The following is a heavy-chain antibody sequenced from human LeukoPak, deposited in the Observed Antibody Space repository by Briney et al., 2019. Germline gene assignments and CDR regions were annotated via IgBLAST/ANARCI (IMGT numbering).Heavy chain of an antibody. Sequence: RASVKVSCKASGYTFTGYYMHWVRQAPGQGLEWMGWINPNSGGTNYAQKFQGRVTMTRDTSISTAYMELSRLRSDDTAVYYCARAGVDTTMGGIDYWGQGTLVTVSS. D-gene: IGHD5-18*01. J-gene: IGHJ4*02. CDR1: GYTFTGYY. CDR2: INPNSGGT. V-gene: IGHV1-2*02. CDR3: ARAGVDTTMGGIDY.